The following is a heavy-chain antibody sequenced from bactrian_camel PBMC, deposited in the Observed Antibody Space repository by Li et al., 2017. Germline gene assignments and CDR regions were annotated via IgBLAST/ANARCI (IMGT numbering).Heavy chain of an antibody. CDR1: RDIGVTTC. Sequence: HVQLVESGGGSVQAGGSLRLSCVVSRDIGVTTCMAWFRQAPGKEREGVAAADSEGRANYADSVKGLFTISQDSAKDTVYLQMNSLKSEDTALYYCATVRGYYSGNYWGQGTQVTV. CDR3: ATVRGYYSGNY. J-gene: IGHJ4*01. D-gene: IGHD2*01. V-gene: IGHV3S53*01. CDR2: ADSEGRA.